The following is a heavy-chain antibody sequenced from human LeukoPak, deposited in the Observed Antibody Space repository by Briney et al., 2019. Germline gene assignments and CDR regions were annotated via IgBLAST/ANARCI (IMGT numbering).Heavy chain of an antibody. CDR2: VNQDGSQK. Sequence: GGSLRLSCVDSGFTFSSSWMSWVRQDPGKGLEWVANVNQDGSQKDYVDSVKGRFTISRDNAKNSLYLQMNSLRVEDTAVYYCARALGGTVGSWGQGILVTVSS. V-gene: IGHV3-7*01. CDR1: GFTFSSSW. D-gene: IGHD4-23*01. J-gene: IGHJ5*02. CDR3: ARALGGTVGS.